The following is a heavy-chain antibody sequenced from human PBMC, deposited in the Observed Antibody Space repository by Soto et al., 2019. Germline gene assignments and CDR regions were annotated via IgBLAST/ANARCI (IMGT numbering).Heavy chain of an antibody. CDR1: GFPLSSYA. CDR2: ISGSGGST. J-gene: IGHJ4*02. CDR3: AKNEARPAAKY. Sequence: GGSLTLSCAASGFPLSSYAMSWVLQAPGKGLEWVSAISGSGGSTYYADSVKGRFTISRDNSKNTLYLQMNSLRAEDTAVYYCAKNEARPAAKYWGQGTLVTVSS. V-gene: IGHV3-23*01. D-gene: IGHD2-2*01.